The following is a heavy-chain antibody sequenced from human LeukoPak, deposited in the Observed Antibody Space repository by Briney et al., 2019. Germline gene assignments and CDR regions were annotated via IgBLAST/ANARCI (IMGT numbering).Heavy chain of an antibody. CDR1: GFTFSSYW. CDR3: ARAGGYSYGYFGY. Sequence: GGSLRLSCAASGFTFSSYWMSWVRQAPGKGLEWVANIKQDGSEKYYVDSVKGRFTISRDNAKNSLYLQMNSLRAEDTAVYYCARAGGYSYGYFGYWGQGTLVTVSS. CDR2: IKQDGSEK. V-gene: IGHV3-7*03. J-gene: IGHJ4*02. D-gene: IGHD5-18*01.